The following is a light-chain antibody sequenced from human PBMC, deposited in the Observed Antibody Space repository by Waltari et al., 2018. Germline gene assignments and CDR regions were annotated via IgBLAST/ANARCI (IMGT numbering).Light chain of an antibody. CDR3: SSYTSSSTLPYV. Sequence: QSALTQPASVSGSPGQSITISCTGTSSDVGGYNYVSWYQQHPGKAPKLMIYDVSNRPSGVSNRSSGSKSGTTASLTISGLQAEDEADYYCSSYTSSSTLPYVFGTGTKVTVL. V-gene: IGLV2-14*03. CDR2: DVS. CDR1: SSDVGGYNY. J-gene: IGLJ1*01.